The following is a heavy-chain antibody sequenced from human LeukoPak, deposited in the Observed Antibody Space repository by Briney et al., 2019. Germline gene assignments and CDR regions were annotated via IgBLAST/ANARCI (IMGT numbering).Heavy chain of an antibody. D-gene: IGHD2-2*01. V-gene: IGHV4-30-2*01. CDR1: GGSISSGGYY. J-gene: IGHJ4*02. CDR3: ARNEGYCSSTSCYHGDY. CDR2: IYHSGST. Sequence: SETLSLTCTVSGGSISSGGYYWSWIRQPPGKGLEWIGYIYHSGSTYYNPSLKSRVTISVDRSKNQFSLKLSSVTAADTAVYYCARNEGYCSSTSCYHGDYWGQGTLVTVSS.